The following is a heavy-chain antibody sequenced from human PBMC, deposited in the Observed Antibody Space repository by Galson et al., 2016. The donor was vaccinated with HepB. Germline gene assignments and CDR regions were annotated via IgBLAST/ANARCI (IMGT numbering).Heavy chain of an antibody. CDR3: ARHGGYNYHFDF. D-gene: IGHD5-24*01. V-gene: IGHV4-39*01. CDR1: GGTIRSDYY. Sequence: SETLSLTCFVSGGTIRSDYYWGWIRQPPGRGLEWIGSVLSSEGTYYNPSLQSRVTISVDTSKNQFSLKLSSLTAADTAVYYCARHGGYNYHFDFWGQGSLVTVSS. J-gene: IGHJ4*02. CDR2: VLSSEGT.